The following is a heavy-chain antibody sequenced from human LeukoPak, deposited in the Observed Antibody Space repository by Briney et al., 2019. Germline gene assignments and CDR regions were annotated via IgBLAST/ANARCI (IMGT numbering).Heavy chain of an antibody. V-gene: IGHV3-74*01. CDR1: GFTFSSYW. CDR3: AKKGYYDGSGYYMYYFDH. Sequence: QTGGSLRLSCAASGFTFSSYWMHWVRQAPGKGLVWVSRINTDGSSTSYADSVKGRFTISRDNAKNTLYLQMDSLRAEDTAVYYCAKKGYYDGSGYYMYYFDHWGQGTLVTVSS. D-gene: IGHD3-22*01. J-gene: IGHJ4*02. CDR2: INTDGSST.